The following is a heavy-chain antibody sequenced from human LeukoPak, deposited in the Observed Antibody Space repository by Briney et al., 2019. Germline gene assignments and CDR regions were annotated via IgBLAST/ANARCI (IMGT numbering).Heavy chain of an antibody. Sequence: GASVKVSCKASGYTFTSYGISWVRQAPGQGLEWMGWISAYNGNTNYAQKLQGRVTMTTDTSTSTAYMELRSLRSDDTAVYYCAREYCSGGSCYSNNWFDPWGQGTLVTVSS. CDR1: GYTFTSYG. CDR3: AREYCSGGSCYSNNWFDP. V-gene: IGHV1-18*01. D-gene: IGHD2-15*01. CDR2: ISAYNGNT. J-gene: IGHJ5*02.